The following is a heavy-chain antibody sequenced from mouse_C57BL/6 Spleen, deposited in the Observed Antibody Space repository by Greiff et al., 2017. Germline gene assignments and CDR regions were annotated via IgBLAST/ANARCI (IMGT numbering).Heavy chain of an antibody. Sequence: VQLKESGPGLVKPSQSLSLTCSVTGYSITSGYYWNWIRQFPGNKLEWMGYISYDGSNNYNPSLKNRISITRDTSKNQFFLKLNSVTTEDTATYYCARDTARAFYFDYWGQGTTLTVSS. CDR3: ARDTARAFYFDY. CDR1: GYSITSGYY. V-gene: IGHV3-6*01. J-gene: IGHJ2*01. D-gene: IGHD3-1*01. CDR2: ISYDGSN.